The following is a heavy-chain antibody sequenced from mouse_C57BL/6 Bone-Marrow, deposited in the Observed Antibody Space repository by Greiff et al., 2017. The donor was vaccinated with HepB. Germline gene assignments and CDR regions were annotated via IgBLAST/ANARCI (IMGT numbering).Heavy chain of an antibody. CDR3: TRWLLPYYFDY. J-gene: IGHJ2*01. CDR2: ISSGGDYI. CDR1: GFTFSSYA. D-gene: IGHD2-3*01. Sequence: EVKLVESGEGLVKPGGSLKLSCAASGFTFSSYAMSWFRQTPEKRLEWVAYISSGGDYIYYADTVKGRFTISRDNARNTLYLQMSSLKSEDTAMYYCTRWLLPYYFDYWGQGTTLTVSS. V-gene: IGHV5-9-1*02.